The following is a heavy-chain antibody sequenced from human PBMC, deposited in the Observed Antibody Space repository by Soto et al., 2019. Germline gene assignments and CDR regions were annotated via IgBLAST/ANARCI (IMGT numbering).Heavy chain of an antibody. CDR1: GYTFTVYY. Sequence: QVQLVQSGAGVKKPGASVNVSCKASGYTFTVYYMHWVRQAPVQGLEWMGWINPKSGGTMYPPKFQGRVTMTWDTSISTAYMALTRLRSDDTAVYYCARDLAKGGGSAGFDYWGQGTLVTVSS. CDR2: INPKSGGT. J-gene: IGHJ4*02. D-gene: IGHD1-26*01. CDR3: ARDLAKGGGSAGFDY. V-gene: IGHV1-2*02.